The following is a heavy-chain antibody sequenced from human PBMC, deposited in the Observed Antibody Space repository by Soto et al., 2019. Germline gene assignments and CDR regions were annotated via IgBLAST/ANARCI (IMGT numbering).Heavy chain of an antibody. CDR1: GYSFSNSG. V-gene: IGHV1-18*01. CDR2: ISTYNGNT. Sequence: ASVKVSCKASGYSFSNSGFSWMRQAPGQGLEWMGWISTYNGNTNYAQKFQGRLSMTRDTSTTTAFMELTTLRSDDTAVYYCARDEYNNGRNWLNPWGQGTLVTVSS. J-gene: IGHJ5*02. CDR3: ARDEYNNGRNWLNP. D-gene: IGHD2-8*01.